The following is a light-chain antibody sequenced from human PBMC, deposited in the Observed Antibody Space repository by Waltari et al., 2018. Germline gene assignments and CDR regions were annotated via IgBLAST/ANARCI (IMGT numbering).Light chain of an antibody. CDR1: QSLVHSDGNTF. CDR3: MQGTHWPPIT. Sequence: DVVMTQSPLSLPVTLGQPASLPCRSSQSLVHSDGNTFLNWFQHRPGQSPRRLIYKVSNRDFGVPDRFSGSGSGTDFTLKISRVEAEDVGVYYCMQGTHWPPITFGQGTRLEIK. J-gene: IGKJ5*01. CDR2: KVS. V-gene: IGKV2-30*02.